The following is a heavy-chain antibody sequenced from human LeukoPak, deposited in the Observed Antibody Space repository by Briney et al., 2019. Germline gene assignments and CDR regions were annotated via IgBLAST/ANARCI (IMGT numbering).Heavy chain of an antibody. V-gene: IGHV1-8*01. D-gene: IGHD5-18*01. J-gene: IGHJ6*02. CDR2: MNPNSGNT. Sequence: ASVKVSCKASGYTFTSYDINWVRQATGQGLEWMGWMNPNSGNTGYAQKFQGRVTMTRNTSISTAYMELSSLRSEDAAVYYCARSTAMSLAVYGMDVWGQGTTVTVSS. CDR3: ARSTAMSLAVYGMDV. CDR1: GYTFTSYD.